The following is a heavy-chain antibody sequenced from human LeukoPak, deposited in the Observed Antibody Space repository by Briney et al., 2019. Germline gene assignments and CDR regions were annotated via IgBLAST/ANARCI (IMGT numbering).Heavy chain of an antibody. CDR2: ISAYNGNT. CDR1: GYTFTSYG. CDR3: ASGRDYYDSSGYSNFDY. J-gene: IGHJ4*02. Sequence: ASVKVSCKASGYTFTSYGISWVRQAPGQGLEWMGWISAYNGNTNYAQKLQGRVTMTTDTSTSTAYMELRSLRSDDTAVYYCASGRDYYDSSGYSNFDYWGQGTLVTVSS. V-gene: IGHV1-18*01. D-gene: IGHD3-22*01.